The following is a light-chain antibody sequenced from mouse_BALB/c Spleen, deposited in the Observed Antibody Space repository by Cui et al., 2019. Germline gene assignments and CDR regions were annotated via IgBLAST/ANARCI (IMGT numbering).Light chain of an antibody. V-gene: IGKV4-79*01. Sequence: IVFTQSPANMSATPGEKVTLTCSASSSVSSSYLYWYQQKPGSSPKLWIYSTSNLASGVPARFSGSGSGTSYSLTISSMEAEDAASYFCHQWSSYPPTFGSGTKLEIK. CDR2: STS. CDR1: SSVSSSY. J-gene: IGKJ4*01. CDR3: HQWSSYPPT.